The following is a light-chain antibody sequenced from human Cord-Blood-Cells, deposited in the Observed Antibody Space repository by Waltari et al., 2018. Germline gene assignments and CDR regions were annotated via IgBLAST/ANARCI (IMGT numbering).Light chain of an antibody. CDR1: SSDVGSYNL. CDR3: CSYAGSSTYV. J-gene: IGLJ1*01. V-gene: IGLV2-23*01. CDR2: EGS. Sequence: QSALTQPASVSGSPGQSITISCTGTSSDVGSYNLVPWYQQHPGKAPKLMIYEGSKRPSGVSNRFSGSKSGNTASLTISGIQAEDEADYYCCSYAGSSTYVFGTGTKVTV.